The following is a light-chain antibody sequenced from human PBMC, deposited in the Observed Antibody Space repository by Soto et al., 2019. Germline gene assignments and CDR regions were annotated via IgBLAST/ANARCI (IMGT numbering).Light chain of an antibody. J-gene: IGKJ1*01. CDR1: QSVSSY. V-gene: IGKV3-11*01. Sequence: EIVLTQSPATLSLSPGERATLSCRASQSVSSYLAWYQQKPGQAPRLLIYDASHRATGIPARFSGSGSGTDFTLTISSLEPEDFAVYYCQQRGNWPWTFGQGTKVKIK. CDR2: DAS. CDR3: QQRGNWPWT.